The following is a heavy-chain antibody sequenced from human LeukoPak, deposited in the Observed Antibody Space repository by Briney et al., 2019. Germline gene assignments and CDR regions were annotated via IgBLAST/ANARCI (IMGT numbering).Heavy chain of an antibody. CDR1: GASISSHY. D-gene: IGHD6-6*01. Sequence: SETLSLTCTVSGASISSHYWSWLRQSPGKGLEWIGYIYTSETTKYNPSLESRVTISIDTSKNQFSLNLSSVIAADTAVYYCARRSSTFLSSSTFRPDYFDYLDVWGKGTTVTVSS. V-gene: IGHV4-4*09. CDR3: ARRSSTFLSSSTFRPDYFDYLDV. J-gene: IGHJ6*03. CDR2: IYTSETT.